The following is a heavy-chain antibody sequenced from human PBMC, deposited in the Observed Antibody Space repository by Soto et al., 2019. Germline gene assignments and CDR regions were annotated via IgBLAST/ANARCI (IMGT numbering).Heavy chain of an antibody. CDR1: GFTLSRYA. D-gene: IGHD2-21*02. CDR2: ISYDGSNK. CDR3: ARDECGGDCSRYYYGMDV. Sequence: GGALRLSRGGSGFTLSRYAMHWGRQAPGKGLEWVAVISYDGSNKYYADSVKGRFTISRDNSKNTLYLQMNSLRAEDTAVYYCARDECGGDCSRYYYGMDVWGQGTTVTVSS. J-gene: IGHJ6*02. V-gene: IGHV3-30-3*01.